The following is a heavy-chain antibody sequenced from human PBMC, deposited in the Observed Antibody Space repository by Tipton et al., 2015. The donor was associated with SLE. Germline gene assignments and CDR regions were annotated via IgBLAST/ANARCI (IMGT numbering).Heavy chain of an antibody. CDR1: GFTFSSYS. D-gene: IGHD6-19*01. CDR3: AREAVAGSFDY. J-gene: IGHJ4*02. CDR2: ISSSSSYI. V-gene: IGHV3-21*03. Sequence: SLRLSCAASGFTFSSYSMNWVRQAPGKGLEWVSSISSSSSYIYYADSVKGLFTISSDNAKNSLYLQMNSLRAEDTAVYYCAREAVAGSFDYWGQGTLVTVSS.